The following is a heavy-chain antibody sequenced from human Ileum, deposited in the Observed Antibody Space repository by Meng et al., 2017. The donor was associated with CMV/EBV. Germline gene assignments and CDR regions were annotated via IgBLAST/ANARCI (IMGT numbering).Heavy chain of an antibody. J-gene: IGHJ4*02. V-gene: IGHV3-66*02. Sequence: ESLKISCAASGFTVSSNYMSWVRQAPGKGLEWVSVIYSGGNTYFAESVKGRFTISRDNSKNTLYLQMNSVRPEDTAVYYCAREGRGTYGGQYHFDYWGQGTLVTVSS. CDR1: GFTVSSNY. D-gene: IGHD4/OR15-4a*01. CDR2: IYSGGNT. CDR3: AREGRGTYGGQYHFDY.